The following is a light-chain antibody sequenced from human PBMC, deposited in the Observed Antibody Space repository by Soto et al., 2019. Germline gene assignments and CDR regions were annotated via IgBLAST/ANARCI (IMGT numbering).Light chain of an antibody. J-gene: IGLJ1*01. V-gene: IGLV2-14*01. CDR1: ISDFGGYDY. Sequence: QSVLTQPASVSGSPGQSISISCTGTISDFGGYDYVSWYQQHPGKTPKLLIYEVTNRPSGVSSRFSASKSGNTASLTISGLQAEDEADYYCTSHKDTSVYVFGTGTKVTVL. CDR3: TSHKDTSVYV. CDR2: EVT.